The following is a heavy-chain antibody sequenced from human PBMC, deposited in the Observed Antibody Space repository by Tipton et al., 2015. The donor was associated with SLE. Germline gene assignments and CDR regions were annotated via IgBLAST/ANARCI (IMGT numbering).Heavy chain of an antibody. Sequence: GSLRLSCAASGFTFSNAWMSWVRQAPGKGLEWVGRIKSKTDGGTTDYAAPVKGRFTISRDNAKNSLYLQMNSLRAEDTAVYYRARGGDIVDYFDLWGRGTLVTVSS. J-gene: IGHJ2*01. CDR3: ARGGDIVDYFDL. CDR2: IKSKTDGGTT. CDR1: GFTFSNAW. V-gene: IGHV3-15*01. D-gene: IGHD5-12*01.